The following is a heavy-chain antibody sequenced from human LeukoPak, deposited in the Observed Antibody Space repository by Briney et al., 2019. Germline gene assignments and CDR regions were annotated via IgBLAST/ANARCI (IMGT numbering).Heavy chain of an antibody. Sequence: ASVKVSCKASGYTFTGYYMHWVRQAPGQGLEWMGWINPNSGGTNYAQKFQGRVTMTRDTSISTAYMELSRLRSDDTAVYYCARTAAAGTNDAFDIWGQGTMVTVSS. CDR2: INPNSGGT. D-gene: IGHD6-13*01. J-gene: IGHJ3*02. CDR3: ARTAAAGTNDAFDI. V-gene: IGHV1-2*02. CDR1: GYTFTGYY.